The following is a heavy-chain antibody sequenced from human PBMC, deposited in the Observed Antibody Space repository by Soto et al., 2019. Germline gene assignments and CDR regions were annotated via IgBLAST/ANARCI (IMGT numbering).Heavy chain of an antibody. CDR3: ARNPCGGSGGSCYSGGYYYYYYGMDV. CDR2: IYDSGST. J-gene: IGHJ6*02. D-gene: IGHD2-15*01. CDR1: GGSISSYY. V-gene: IGHV4-59*01. Sequence: QVQLQESGPGLVKPSETLSLTCTVSGGSISSYYWSWIRQPPGKGLEWIGYIYDSGSTNYNPSLKSRVTISVDTSKNQFSLKLSSVNAADTAVYYCARNPCGGSGGSCYSGGYYYYYYGMDVWGQGTTVTVSS.